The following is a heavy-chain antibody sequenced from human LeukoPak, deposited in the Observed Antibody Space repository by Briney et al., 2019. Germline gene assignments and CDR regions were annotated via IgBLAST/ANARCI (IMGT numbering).Heavy chain of an antibody. CDR1: GFSLSNYA. Sequence: GGSLRLSCVVSGFSLSNYAMSWVRQAPGKGLEWVSYISEKGGSTTYGDSVKGRFTISRDNSLNTVYPQMNSLRAEDTAVYFCAKPGLLNWGNSVIRLHKKAYHLDPWGQGTLVTGSS. D-gene: IGHD5-12*01. V-gene: IGHV3-23*01. CDR3: AKPGLLNWGNSVIRLHKKAYHLDP. CDR2: ISEKGGST. J-gene: IGHJ5*02.